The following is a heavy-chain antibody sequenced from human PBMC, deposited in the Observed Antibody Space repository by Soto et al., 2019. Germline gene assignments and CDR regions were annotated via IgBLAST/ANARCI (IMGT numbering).Heavy chain of an antibody. CDR2: MNPNSGNT. CDR3: ARGGDIVVVPAAVDDY. Sequence: QVQLVQSGAEVKKPGASVKVSCKASGYTFTSYDINWVRQATGQGLEWMGWMNPNSGNTGYAQKFQGRVTMTRNTSISTAYMGLSSLRSEDTAVYYCARGGDIVVVPAAVDDYWGQGTLVTVSS. V-gene: IGHV1-8*01. J-gene: IGHJ4*02. CDR1: GYTFTSYD. D-gene: IGHD2-2*01.